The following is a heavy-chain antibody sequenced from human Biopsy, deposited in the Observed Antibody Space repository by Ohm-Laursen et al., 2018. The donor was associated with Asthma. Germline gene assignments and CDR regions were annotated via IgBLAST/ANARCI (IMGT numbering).Heavy chain of an antibody. CDR3: ARKAGSCISRTYYSLDF. J-gene: IGHJ4*02. V-gene: IGHV1-69*13. Sequence: SVKVSCKSLGGTFNTYVIGWVRQAPGQGLEWMGGINSVFGTTTYPQKFQDRVTITADDSTSTVYMELSSLRSEDTVVYYCARKAGSCISRTYYSLDFWGQGTLVTVSS. CDR2: INSVFGTT. CDR1: GGTFNTYV. D-gene: IGHD1-26*01.